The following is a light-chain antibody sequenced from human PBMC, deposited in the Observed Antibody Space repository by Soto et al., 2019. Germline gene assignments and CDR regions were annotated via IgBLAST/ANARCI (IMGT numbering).Light chain of an antibody. J-gene: IGKJ1*01. Sequence: DILMTQSPLSLTVTPGESSSISCSSGVSILHSNGYNYLDWYLQKPGQSPQLLIYLGSNRASGVPDRFSGSGSGTDFTLKISRVEAEDVGVYYCMQPLQSWTFGQGTKVDI. CDR3: MQPLQSWT. CDR2: LGS. V-gene: IGKV2-28*01. CDR1: VSILHSNGYNY.